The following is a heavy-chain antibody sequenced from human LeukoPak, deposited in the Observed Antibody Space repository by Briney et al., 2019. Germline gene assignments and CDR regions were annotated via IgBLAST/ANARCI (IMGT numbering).Heavy chain of an antibody. CDR1: GGTFSSYA. V-gene: IGHV1-69*04. D-gene: IGHD3-22*01. J-gene: IGHJ4*02. CDR2: IIPILGIA. Sequence: EASVKVSCKASGGTFSSYAISWVQQAPGQGLEWMGRIIPILGIANYAQKLQGRVTMTTDTSTSTAYMELRSLRSDDTAVYYCARGSHDSSGYYCAYWGQGTLVTVSS. CDR3: ARGSHDSSGYYCAY.